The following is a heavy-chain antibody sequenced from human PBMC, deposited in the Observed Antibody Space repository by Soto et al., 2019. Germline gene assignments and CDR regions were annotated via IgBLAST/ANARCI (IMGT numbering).Heavy chain of an antibody. CDR3: AREGLVLVSCTGSSYYHNSGMDV. Sequence: ASVKVSCKASGYTFTSYAMHWVRQAPGQRLEWMGGIIPRSATSKYAQKFQGRVTITADESTSTVYMELRTLRPEDTAVYYCAREGLVLVSCTGSSYYHNSGMDVWGQGTTVTVSS. CDR1: GYTFTSYA. CDR2: IIPRSATS. D-gene: IGHD2-15*01. V-gene: IGHV1-69*13. J-gene: IGHJ6*02.